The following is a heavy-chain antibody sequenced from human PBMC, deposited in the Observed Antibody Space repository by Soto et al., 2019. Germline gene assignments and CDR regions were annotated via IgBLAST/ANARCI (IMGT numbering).Heavy chain of an antibody. D-gene: IGHD2-2*01. Sequence: GGSLRLSCAASGFTFSSYAMSWVRQAPGKGLEWVSAISGSGGSTYYADSVKGRFTISRDNSKNTLYLQMNSLRAEDMAVYYCAKDQEGCSSTSCYLGFDYWGQGTLVTVSS. J-gene: IGHJ4*02. CDR1: GFTFSSYA. CDR3: AKDQEGCSSTSCYLGFDY. CDR2: ISGSGGST. V-gene: IGHV3-23*01.